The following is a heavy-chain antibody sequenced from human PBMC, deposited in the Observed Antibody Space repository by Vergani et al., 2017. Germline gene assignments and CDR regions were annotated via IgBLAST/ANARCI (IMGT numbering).Heavy chain of an antibody. CDR3: AKVLSYYDSSGPDV. CDR2: ISGSGGST. D-gene: IGHD3-22*01. CDR1: VFTFSSYA. Sequence: EVQLLESGGGLVQPGGSLRLSCAASVFTFSSYAMSCVRQAPGKGLEWVSAISGSGGSTYYADSVKGRVTISRDNSKNTLYLQMNSLRAEDTAVYYCAKVLSYYDSSGPDVWGQGTTVTVSS. V-gene: IGHV3-23*01. J-gene: IGHJ6*02.